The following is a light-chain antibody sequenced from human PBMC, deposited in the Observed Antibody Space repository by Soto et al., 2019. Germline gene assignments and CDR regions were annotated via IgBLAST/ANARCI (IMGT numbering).Light chain of an antibody. V-gene: IGKV3-15*01. CDR3: QQYHNWPYT. CDR2: GAS. Sequence: EIVMTQSPATLSVSPGERATLSCRASQSVSSNLAWYQQKPGQAPRLLIYGASTRATGIPARFSGSGSGTEFTLTIRSLQSEDFAVYYCQQYHNWPYTFGQGTKLEIK. J-gene: IGKJ2*01. CDR1: QSVSSN.